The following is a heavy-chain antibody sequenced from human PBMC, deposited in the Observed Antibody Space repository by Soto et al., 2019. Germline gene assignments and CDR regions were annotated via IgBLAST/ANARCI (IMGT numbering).Heavy chain of an antibody. CDR3: AVYYGSGTYYFDY. CDR2: IYYSGST. D-gene: IGHD3-10*01. J-gene: IGHJ4*02. CDR1: GGSISSSSYY. V-gene: IGHV4-39*01. Sequence: QLQLQESGPGLVKPSETLSLTCAVSGGSISSSSYYWGWIRQPPGKGLEWIGSIYYSGSTYYNPSLKSRVTISVDTSKNQFSLKLSSVTAADTAVYYCAVYYGSGTYYFDYWAREPWSPSPQ.